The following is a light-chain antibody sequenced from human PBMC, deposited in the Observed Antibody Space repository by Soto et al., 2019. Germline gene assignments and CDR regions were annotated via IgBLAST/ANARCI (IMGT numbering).Light chain of an antibody. Sequence: QSVLTQPPSVSAAAGQTVTISCSGSSSNIGNNFISWYQQIPGTAPKLLVYDNNKRPSGIPDRFSGSKSGTSATLGITGLQTGDEADYYCGTWDSSLSANVFGTGTKVTVL. V-gene: IGLV1-51*01. CDR2: DNN. CDR1: SSNIGNNF. CDR3: GTWDSSLSANV. J-gene: IGLJ1*01.